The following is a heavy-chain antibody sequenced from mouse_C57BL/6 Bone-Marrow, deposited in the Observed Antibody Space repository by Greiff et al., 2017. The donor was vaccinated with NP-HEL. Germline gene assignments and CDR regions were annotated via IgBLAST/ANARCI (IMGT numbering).Heavy chain of an antibody. CDR2: SRNKANDYTT. J-gene: IGHJ4*01. CDR1: GFTFSDFY. Sequence: EVKLMESGGGLVQSGRSLRLSCAPSGFTFSDFYMEWVRQAPGKGLEWIAASRNKANDYTTEYSASVKGRFIVSRDTSQSILYLQMNALRAEDTAIYYCARDAYGNTGDYAMDYWGQGTSVTVSS. V-gene: IGHV7-1*01. D-gene: IGHD2-1*01. CDR3: ARDAYGNTGDYAMDY.